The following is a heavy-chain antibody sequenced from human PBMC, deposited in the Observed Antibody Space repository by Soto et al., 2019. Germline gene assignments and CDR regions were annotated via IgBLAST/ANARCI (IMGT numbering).Heavy chain of an antibody. CDR2: ISAYNGNT. J-gene: IGHJ4*02. Sequence: ASVKVSCKASGYTFTSYGISWVRQAPGQGLEWMGWISAYNGNTNYAQKLQGRVTMTTDTSTSTAYMELRRLRSDATAVYYCARGTPYYDFWGGYSALDYWGQGTLVIVSS. CDR1: GYTFTSYG. V-gene: IGHV1-18*01. CDR3: ARGTPYYDFWGGYSALDY. D-gene: IGHD3-3*01.